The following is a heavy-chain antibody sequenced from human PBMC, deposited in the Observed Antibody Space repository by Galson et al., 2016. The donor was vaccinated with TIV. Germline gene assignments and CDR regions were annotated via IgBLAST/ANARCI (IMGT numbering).Heavy chain of an antibody. CDR1: GFTFSSYW. V-gene: IGHV3-7*01. CDR2: IKQDGSEK. D-gene: IGHD3-16*01. Sequence: SLRLSCAASGFTFSSYWMSWVRQAPGKGLEWVANIKQDGSEKYYVDSVKGRFTISRDNAKNSLFLQMNSLRAEDRAVYYCARDRSLNGGSGKTGGWFDPWGQGTLVTVSS. J-gene: IGHJ5*02. CDR3: ARDRSLNGGSGKTGGWFDP.